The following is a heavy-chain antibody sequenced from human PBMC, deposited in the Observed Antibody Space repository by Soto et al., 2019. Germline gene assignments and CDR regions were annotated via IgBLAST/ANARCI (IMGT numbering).Heavy chain of an antibody. Sequence: SETLSLTCAVSDYSISSGYYWGWFRQSPGKGLEWIGSIYHSGTTYYNPSLKSRVTISLDTSKNQFSLKLSSVTAADTAVYYCARSLLTSSWYAGSWGQGTLVTVSS. D-gene: IGHD6-13*01. J-gene: IGHJ5*02. V-gene: IGHV4-38-2*01. CDR1: DYSISSGYY. CDR3: ARSLLTSSWYAGS. CDR2: IYHSGTT.